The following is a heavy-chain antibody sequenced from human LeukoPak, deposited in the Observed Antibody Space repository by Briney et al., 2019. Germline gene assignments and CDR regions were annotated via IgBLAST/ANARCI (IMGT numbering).Heavy chain of an antibody. J-gene: IGHJ6*03. CDR1: GFTFRSYG. V-gene: IGHV3-30*02. Sequence: GGSLRLSCAASGFTFRSYGMHWVRQAPGKGLEWVAFIRYDGSNKYYADSVKGRFTISRDNAKNSLYLQMNSLRAEDTAVYYCASYYGSGSIYYYYYMDVWGKGTTVTISS. CDR3: ASYYGSGSIYYYYYMDV. D-gene: IGHD3-10*01. CDR2: IRYDGSNK.